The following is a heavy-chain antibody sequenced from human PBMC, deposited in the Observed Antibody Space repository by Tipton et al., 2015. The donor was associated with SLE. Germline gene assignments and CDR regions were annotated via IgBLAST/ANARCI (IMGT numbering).Heavy chain of an antibody. CDR2: SRDRANSYTT. CDR3: VKVIPVAVGSTPYAFDV. Sequence: SLRLSCAASGFIFSDHYMDWVRQAPGKGLEWIGRSRDRANSYTTEYVASVKGRFTMSRDDSKKSLYLQMNSLKIEDTAMYYCVKVIPVAVGSTPYAFDVWGHGTMVTVSS. V-gene: IGHV3-72*01. J-gene: IGHJ3*01. CDR1: GFIFSDHY. D-gene: IGHD2-8*02.